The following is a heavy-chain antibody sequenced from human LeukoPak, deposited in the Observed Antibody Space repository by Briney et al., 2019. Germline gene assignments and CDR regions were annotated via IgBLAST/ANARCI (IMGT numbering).Heavy chain of an antibody. CDR2: IIPILGIA. V-gene: IGHV1-69*04. CDR1: GGTFSSYA. J-gene: IGHJ3*02. CDR3: GHYSGSARDAFDI. D-gene: IGHD1-26*01. Sequence: EASVKVSCKASGGTFSSYAISWVRQAPGQGLEWMGRIIPILGIANYAQKFQGRVTITADKSTSTAYMELSSLRSEDTAVYYCGHYSGSARDAFDIWGQETMVTVSS.